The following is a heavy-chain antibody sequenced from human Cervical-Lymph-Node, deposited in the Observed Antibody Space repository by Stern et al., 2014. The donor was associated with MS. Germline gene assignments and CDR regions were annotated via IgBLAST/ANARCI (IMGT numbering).Heavy chain of an antibody. V-gene: IGHV1-8*01. J-gene: IGHJ5*02. CDR1: GYTFTSYD. Sequence: VQLVESGAEVKKPGASVKVSCKASGYTFTSYDINWVRQATGQGLEWMGWMNPNSGNTGYAQKFQGRVTMTRNTSISTAYMELSSLRSEDTAVYYCARGFETLGSPWFDPWGQGTLVTVSS. CDR3: ARGFETLGSPWFDP. CDR2: MNPNSGNT. D-gene: IGHD3-16*01.